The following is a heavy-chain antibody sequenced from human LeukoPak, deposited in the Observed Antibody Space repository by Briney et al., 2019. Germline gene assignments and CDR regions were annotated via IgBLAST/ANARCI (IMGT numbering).Heavy chain of an antibody. D-gene: IGHD6-13*01. V-gene: IGHV3-23*01. CDR1: GFTFSSYA. J-gene: IGHJ4*02. CDR3: ARDGWQQTYYFDY. CDR2: ISGSGGSA. Sequence: GGSLRLSCAASGFTFSSYAMSWVRQAPGKGLEWVSAISGSGGSAYYADSVKGRFTISRDNSKNTLYLQMNSLRAEDTAVYYCARDGWQQTYYFDYWGQGTLVTVSS.